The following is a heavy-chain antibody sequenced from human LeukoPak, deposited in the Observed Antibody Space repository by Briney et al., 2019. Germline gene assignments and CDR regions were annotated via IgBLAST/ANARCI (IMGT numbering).Heavy chain of an antibody. CDR2: FDPEDGET. Sequence: ASVKVSCKVSGYTLTELSMHWVRQAPGKGLEWMGGFDPEDGETIHAQKFRGRVTMTEDTSTDTAYMELSSLKSEDTAVYYCSTDLYTGVYAYWGQGTLVTVSS. D-gene: IGHD4-23*01. V-gene: IGHV1-24*01. J-gene: IGHJ4*02. CDR3: STDLYTGVYAY. CDR1: GYTLTELS.